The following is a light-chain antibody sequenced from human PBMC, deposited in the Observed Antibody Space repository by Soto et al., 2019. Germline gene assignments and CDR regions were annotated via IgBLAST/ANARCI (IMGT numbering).Light chain of an antibody. CDR3: SSYAGRRNV. CDR2: EVN. CDR1: SSDVGGYNY. Sequence: QSPPSHPPSASWSPGHAVSISCTGTSSDVGGYNYVSWYQQHPGKAPKLMIYEVNKRPSGVPDRFSGSKSGNTASLTVSGLQAEDEADYYCSSYAGRRNVFGTGTKVTV. V-gene: IGLV2-8*01. J-gene: IGLJ1*01.